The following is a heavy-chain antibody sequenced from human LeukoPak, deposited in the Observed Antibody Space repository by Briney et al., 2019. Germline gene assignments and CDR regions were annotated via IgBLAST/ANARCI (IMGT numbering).Heavy chain of an antibody. J-gene: IGHJ5*02. CDR2: IIPIFGTA. CDR3: ARVVVPAAIVGWFDP. D-gene: IGHD2-2*02. Sequence: ASVKVSCKASGGTFSSYAISWVRQAPGQGLEWMGGIIPIFGTANYAQKFQGRVTITADESTSTAYMELSSLGSEDTAVYYCARVVVPAAIVGWFDPWGQGTLVTVSS. V-gene: IGHV1-69*13. CDR1: GGTFSSYA.